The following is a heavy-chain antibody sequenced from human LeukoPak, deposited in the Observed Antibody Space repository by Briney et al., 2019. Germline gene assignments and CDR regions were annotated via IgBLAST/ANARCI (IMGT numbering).Heavy chain of an antibody. CDR2: IYYTANT. J-gene: IGHJ4*02. V-gene: IGHV4-39*01. Sequence: SETLSLTCTVSGGSLSSSSYYWGWIRQPPGKGPEWIGSIYYTANTYYNSSLKSRVTISVDTSKNQFSLKLSSVTAADSAVYYCARRDHYDSSGYFDYWGQGTLVTVSS. D-gene: IGHD3-22*01. CDR3: ARRDHYDSSGYFDY. CDR1: GGSLSSSSYY.